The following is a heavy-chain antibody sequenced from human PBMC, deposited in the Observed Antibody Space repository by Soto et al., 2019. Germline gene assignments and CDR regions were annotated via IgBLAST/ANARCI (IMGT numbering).Heavy chain of an antibody. CDR3: ATATYSSSSRVYDY. Sequence: GASVKVSCKVSGYTLTELSMHWVRQAPGKGLEWMGGFDPEDGETIYAQKFQGRVTMTEDTSTDTAYMELSSLRSEDTAVYYCATATYSSSSRVYDYWGRGTLVTVSS. CDR1: GYTLTELS. J-gene: IGHJ4*02. CDR2: FDPEDGET. D-gene: IGHD6-6*01. V-gene: IGHV1-24*01.